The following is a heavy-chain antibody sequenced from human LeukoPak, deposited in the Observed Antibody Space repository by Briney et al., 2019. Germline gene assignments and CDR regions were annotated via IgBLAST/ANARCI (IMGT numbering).Heavy chain of an antibody. V-gene: IGHV4-59*01. Sequence: TSETLSLTCTVSGASISSYYWSWIRQPPGKGLEWIGYIYYSGSTDYNPSLKSRVTISVDTSKNQFSLKLSSVTAADTAVYYCARVDGVVIRVYYYYYMDVWGKGTTVTVSS. CDR3: ARVDGVVIRVYYYYYMDV. D-gene: IGHD3-3*01. CDR1: GASISSYY. CDR2: IYYSGST. J-gene: IGHJ6*03.